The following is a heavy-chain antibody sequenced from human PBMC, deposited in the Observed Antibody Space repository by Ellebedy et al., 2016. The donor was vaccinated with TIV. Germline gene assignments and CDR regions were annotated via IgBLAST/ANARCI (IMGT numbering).Heavy chain of an antibody. V-gene: IGHV3-7*04. Sequence: PGGSLRPSCAASGFPFRDYWMSWVRQAPGKGLEWVANINQDGSETYYVDSVGGRFTISRDNGKDSLYLQMNSLRAEDTSTYYCARAGSIGTVDYWGQGTLVTVSS. D-gene: IGHD1-26*01. CDR1: GFPFRDYW. J-gene: IGHJ4*02. CDR2: INQDGSET. CDR3: ARAGSIGTVDY.